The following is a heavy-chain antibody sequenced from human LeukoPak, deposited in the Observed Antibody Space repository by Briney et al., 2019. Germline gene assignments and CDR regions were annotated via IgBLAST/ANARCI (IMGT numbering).Heavy chain of an antibody. D-gene: IGHD6-19*01. J-gene: IGHJ4*02. V-gene: IGHV4-34*01. CDR2: INHSGST. Sequence: SETLSLTCAVYGGSFSGYYWSWIRQPPGKGLEWIGEINHSGSTNYNPSLKSRVTISVDTSKNQFSLKLSSVTAADTAVYYCARVIAVAGIRYLDYWGQGTLVTVSS. CDR1: GGSFSGYY. CDR3: ARVIAVAGIRYLDY.